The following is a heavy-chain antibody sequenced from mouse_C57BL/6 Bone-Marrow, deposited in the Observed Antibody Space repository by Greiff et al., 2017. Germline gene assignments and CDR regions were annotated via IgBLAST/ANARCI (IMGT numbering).Heavy chain of an antibody. D-gene: IGHD1-1*01. CDR2: ISYDGSN. CDR3: AREDYGSSSYYAMDY. V-gene: IGHV3-6*01. J-gene: IGHJ4*01. Sequence: VQLQQSGPGLVKPSQSLSLTCSVTGYSITSGYYWNWIRQFPGNKLEWMGYISYDGSNNYNPSLKNRISITRDTSKNQFCLKLNSVTTEDTATYYCAREDYGSSSYYAMDYWGQGTSVTVSS. CDR1: GYSITSGYY.